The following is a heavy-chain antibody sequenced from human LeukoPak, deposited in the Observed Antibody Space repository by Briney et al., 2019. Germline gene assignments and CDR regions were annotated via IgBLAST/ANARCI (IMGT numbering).Heavy chain of an antibody. V-gene: IGHV4-30-2*01. J-gene: IGHJ4*02. CDR3: ASEDYGDSSFDY. D-gene: IGHD4-17*01. CDR1: GGSISSGGYY. CDR2: IYHSGST. Sequence: ASQTLSLTCTVSGGSISSGGYYWSWIRQPPGKGLEWIGYIYHSGSTYYNPSLKSRVTISVDRSKNQFSLKLSSVTAADTAVYYCASEDYGDSSFDYWGQGTLVTVSS.